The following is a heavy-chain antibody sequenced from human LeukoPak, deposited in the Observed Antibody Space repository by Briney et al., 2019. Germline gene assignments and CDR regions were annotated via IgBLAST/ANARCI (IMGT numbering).Heavy chain of an antibody. D-gene: IGHD3-10*01. J-gene: IGHJ4*02. CDR1: GFTFRTTG. V-gene: IGHV3-30*04. CDR2: MSSDGIKT. CDR3: AKDHAGSGRAFEY. Sequence: PGGSLRLSCATSGFTFRTTGVHWVRRAPGKGLEWVALMSSDGIKTYYADSVKGRFTVSRDSSKDILYLQMNSLRDDGTAIYYCAKDHAGSGRAFEYWGQGTRVTVSS.